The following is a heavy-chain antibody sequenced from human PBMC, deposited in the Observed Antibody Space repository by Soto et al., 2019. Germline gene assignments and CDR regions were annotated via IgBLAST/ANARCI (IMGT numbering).Heavy chain of an antibody. J-gene: IGHJ6*02. V-gene: IGHV1-46*01. D-gene: IGHD6-13*01. CDR3: ARDLKSWANYGMDV. CDR2: INPSGGST. CDR1: GYTFTSYY. Sequence: GASVKVSCKASGYTFTSYYMHWVRQAPGQGLEWMGIINPSGGSTSYAQKFQGRVTMTRDKSKNQFSLKLSSVTAADTAVYYCARDLKSWANYGMDVWGQGTTVTVSS.